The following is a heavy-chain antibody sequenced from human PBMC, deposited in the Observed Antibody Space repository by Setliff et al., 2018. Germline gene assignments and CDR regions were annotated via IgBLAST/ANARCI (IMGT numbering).Heavy chain of an antibody. CDR3: LRLVRYCSRTSCQRTSGDEV. D-gene: IGHD2-8*01. Sequence: ASVKVSCKASGYTFTESIVSWVRQAPGQGLEWLGWIGAYSGNTYTAQRFQGRVTMTTDTSTNMAYLELRGLRSDDTAVYYCLRLVRYCSRTSCQRTSGDEVWGQGTLVTVSS. CDR1: GYTFTESI. J-gene: IGHJ4*02. V-gene: IGHV1-18*01. CDR2: IGAYSGNT.